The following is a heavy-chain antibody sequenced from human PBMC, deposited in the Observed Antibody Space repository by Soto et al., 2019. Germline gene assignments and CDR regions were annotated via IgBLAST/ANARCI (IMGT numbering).Heavy chain of an antibody. V-gene: IGHV3-23*01. J-gene: IGHJ4*02. CDR1: GFPFSSYV. CDR2: ISGGSGST. Sequence: EVQLLESGGGLVQRGGSLRLSCAASGFPFSSYVVTWVRQAPGKGLEWVSTISGGSGSTYYADSVKGRFTISRDNPMNRLHLQMNSLRAEDTAIYYCAKTESFNGYYNAFDYWGRGTQVTVSS. CDR3: AKTESFNGYYNAFDY. D-gene: IGHD3-9*01.